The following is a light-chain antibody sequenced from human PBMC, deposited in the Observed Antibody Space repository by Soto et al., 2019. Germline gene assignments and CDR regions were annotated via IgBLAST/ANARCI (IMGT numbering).Light chain of an antibody. V-gene: IGLV2-14*01. CDR3: CSYAGSYTYV. CDR1: SSDVGSYNY. Sequence: QSVLTQPASVSGSPGQSITISCTGTSSDVGSYNYVSWYQQHPGKAPKLMINEVSNRPSGVSNRFSGSKSGNTASLTISGLQAEDEADYYCCSYAGSYTYVFGTGTKVTVL. CDR2: EVS. J-gene: IGLJ1*01.